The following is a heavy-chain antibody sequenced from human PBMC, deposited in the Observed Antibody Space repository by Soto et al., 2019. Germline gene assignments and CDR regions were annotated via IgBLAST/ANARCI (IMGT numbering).Heavy chain of an antibody. Sequence: QVQLQESGPGLVKPSGTLSLTCAVSSGSISSSNWWSWVRQPPGKGLEWIGEIYHSGSTNYNPSLKRRVTISVDKSKNQFSLKLSSVTAADTAVYYCASLNRGYCSGGSCYRSDYWGQGTLVTVSS. CDR2: IYHSGST. CDR1: SGSISSSNW. J-gene: IGHJ4*02. D-gene: IGHD2-15*01. V-gene: IGHV4-4*02. CDR3: ASLNRGYCSGGSCYRSDY.